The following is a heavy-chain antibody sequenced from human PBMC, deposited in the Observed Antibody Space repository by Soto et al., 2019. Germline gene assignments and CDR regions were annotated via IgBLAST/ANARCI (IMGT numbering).Heavy chain of an antibody. CDR3: AIIGGAYGSNNWIDP. J-gene: IGHJ5*02. CDR2: ISYDGSNK. Sequence: PGGSLRFSCAASGCTFSSYGMHWVRQAPGKGLEWVAVISYDGSNKYYADSVKGRFTISRDNSKNTLYLQMNSLRAADTAIYYCAIIGGAYGSNNWIDPWGQGALVTVSS. D-gene: IGHD3-16*01. CDR1: GCTFSSYG. V-gene: IGHV3-30*03.